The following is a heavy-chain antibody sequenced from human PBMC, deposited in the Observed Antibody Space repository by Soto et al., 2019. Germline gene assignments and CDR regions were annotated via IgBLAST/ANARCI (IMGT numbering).Heavy chain of an antibody. D-gene: IGHD1-26*01. Sequence: QVQLVESGGGVVQPGRSLRLSCAASGFTFSSYGMHWVRQAPGKGLEWVAVISYDGNTQYYADSVKGRFTISRDNSKNTLYLQMNSLRAEDTAVYYCAKDRGYSGSKPAYYYYYGMDVWGQGTTVTVSS. CDR3: AKDRGYSGSKPAYYYYYGMDV. CDR1: GFTFSSYG. CDR2: ISYDGNTQ. J-gene: IGHJ6*02. V-gene: IGHV3-30*18.